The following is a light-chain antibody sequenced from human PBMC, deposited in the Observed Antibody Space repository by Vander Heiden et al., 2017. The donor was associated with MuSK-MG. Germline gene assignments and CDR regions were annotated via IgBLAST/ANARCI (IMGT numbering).Light chain of an antibody. CDR1: QSVDSNY. Sequence: EIVLTQSPGTLSLSPGERATLSCRASQSVDSNYLAWYQQKPGQAPRLLIYGASSRATGIPDRFSGSGSGTDFTLTISRLEPEDFAVYYCQQEGSLPGTFGQGTKVEIK. CDR3: QQEGSLPGT. J-gene: IGKJ1*01. V-gene: IGKV3-20*01. CDR2: GAS.